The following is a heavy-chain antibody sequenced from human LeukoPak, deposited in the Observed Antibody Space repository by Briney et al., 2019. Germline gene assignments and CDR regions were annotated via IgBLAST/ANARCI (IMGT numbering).Heavy chain of an antibody. J-gene: IGHJ4*02. CDR3: ARVVGGDSSGYYLGIDY. CDR2: ISSSSSYI. Sequence: PGGSLRLSCAASGFTFSSYGMNWVRQAPGKGLEWVSSISSSSSYIYYADSVKGRFTISRDNAKNSLYLQMNSLRAEDTAVYYCARVVGGDSSGYYLGIDYWGQGTLVTVSS. CDR1: GFTFSSYG. D-gene: IGHD3-22*01. V-gene: IGHV3-21*01.